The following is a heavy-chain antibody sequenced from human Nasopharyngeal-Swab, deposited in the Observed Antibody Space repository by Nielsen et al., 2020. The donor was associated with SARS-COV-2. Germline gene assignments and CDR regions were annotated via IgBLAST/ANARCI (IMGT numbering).Heavy chain of an antibody. Sequence: VRQMPGKGLEWVANIKQDGSGKYYVDSVKGRFTISRDNAKNSPYLQMNSLRAEDTAVYYCARNGTTYYDFWSGYYYYFDYWGQGTLVTVSS. D-gene: IGHD3-3*01. CDR3: ARNGTTYYDFWSGYYYYFDY. J-gene: IGHJ4*02. V-gene: IGHV3-7*02. CDR2: IKQDGSGK.